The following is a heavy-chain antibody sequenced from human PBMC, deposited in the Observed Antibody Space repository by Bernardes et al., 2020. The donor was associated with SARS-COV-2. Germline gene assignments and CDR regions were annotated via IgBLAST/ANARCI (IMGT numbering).Heavy chain of an antibody. Sequence: SETLSLTCSVSGGSISSYYWSWIRQPPGKGLEWIGYIYHTGSTNYNPSPESRVTISLDTSNSKNQFSLRLSSVTAADTAVYYCARSDGFPMGGWFDPWGQGTLVTVSS. J-gene: IGHJ5*02. CDR3: ARSDGFPMGGWFDP. CDR2: IYHTGST. CDR1: GGSISSYY. V-gene: IGHV4-59*01. D-gene: IGHD1-26*01.